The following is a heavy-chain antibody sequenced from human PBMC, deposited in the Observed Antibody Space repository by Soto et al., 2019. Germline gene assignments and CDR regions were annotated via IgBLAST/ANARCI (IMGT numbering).Heavy chain of an antibody. J-gene: IGHJ6*03. D-gene: IGHD6-13*01. CDR3: ARDSTIAAAGTIKDYYYYMDV. V-gene: IGHV3-7*01. CDR2: IKQDGSEK. CDR1: GFTFSSYW. Sequence: GGSLRLSCAASGFTFSSYWMSWVRQAPGKGLEWVANIKQDGSEKYYVDSVKGRFTISRDNAKNSLYLQMNSLRAEDTAVYYCARDSTIAAAGTIKDYYYYMDVWGKGTTVTVSS.